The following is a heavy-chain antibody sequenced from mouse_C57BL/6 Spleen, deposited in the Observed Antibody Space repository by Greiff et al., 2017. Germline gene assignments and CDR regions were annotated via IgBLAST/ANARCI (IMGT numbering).Heavy chain of an antibody. J-gene: IGHJ4*01. V-gene: IGHV2-2*01. CDR3: ARKGNYEGYSMDY. Sequence: QVQLPQSGPGLVQPSQSLSITCTVSGFSLTSYGVHWVRQSPGKGLEWLGVRWSGGSTDYNAAFISRLSISKDNSKSQVFFKKNSLQADDTSIYYCARKGNYEGYSMDYWGQGTSVTVSS. D-gene: IGHD2-1*01. CDR1: GFSLTSYG. CDR2: RWSGGST.